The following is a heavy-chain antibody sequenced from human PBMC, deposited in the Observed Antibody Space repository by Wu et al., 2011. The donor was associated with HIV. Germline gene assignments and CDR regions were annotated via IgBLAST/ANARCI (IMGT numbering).Heavy chain of an antibody. Sequence: QVQVVQSGAEVKKPGSSVKVSCKVSGGIFSSYAIAWVRQAPGQGLEWMGGIIPMGNTPDYAQKFQGRVTITTDGSTSTVYLDLSSLRYEDTAVYFCARARDAYNYRGETLYDALAVWGQGTRVTVSS. CDR2: IIPMGNTP. J-gene: IGHJ6*02. V-gene: IGHV1-69*05. CDR3: ARARDAYNYRGETLYDALAV. CDR1: GGIFSSYA. D-gene: IGHD5-24*01.